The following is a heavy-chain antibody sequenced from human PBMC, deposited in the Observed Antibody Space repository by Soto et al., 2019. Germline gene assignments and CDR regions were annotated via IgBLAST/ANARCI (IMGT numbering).Heavy chain of an antibody. J-gene: IGHJ6*02. V-gene: IGHV3-30*18. CDR1: GFTFSSYG. CDR3: AKDNRYSSRWRNIYYYGMDV. D-gene: IGHD6-13*01. Sequence: QVQLVESGGGVVQPGRSLRLSCAASGFTFSSYGMHWVRQAPGKGLEWVAVISYDGSNKYYADSVKGRFTISRDNSKNTLYLQMNSLRAEDTAVYYGAKDNRYSSRWRNIYYYGMDVWGQGTTVTVSS. CDR2: ISYDGSNK.